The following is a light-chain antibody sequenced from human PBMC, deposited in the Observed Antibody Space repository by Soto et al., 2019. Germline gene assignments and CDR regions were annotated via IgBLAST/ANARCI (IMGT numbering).Light chain of an antibody. V-gene: IGLV4-69*01. CDR2: LNSDGSH. Sequence: QLVLTQSPSASASLGASVKLTCTLSSAHSSYAIAWLQQQPEKGPRYLMRLNSDGSHNKGDGIPDRFSGSGSGAERFLTISSLHSEDEADYYCQTSGSAVVFGGGTKLTVL. CDR3: QTSGSAVV. J-gene: IGLJ3*02. CDR1: SAHSSYA.